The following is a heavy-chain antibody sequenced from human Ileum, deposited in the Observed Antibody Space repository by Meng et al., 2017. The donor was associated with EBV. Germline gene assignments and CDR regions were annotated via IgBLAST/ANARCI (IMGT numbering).Heavy chain of an antibody. CDR2: ISAYNGNT. J-gene: IGHJ4*02. Sequence: QCQVVQSGAEKKSTGXSGDVSCKAACYTFTTYGISWVRQAPGQGLEWMGWISAYNGNTNYAQTLQGRLTMTTDTSTSTAYMELRSLRSDDTAVYYCARVEVGITSGDYWGQGTLVTVSS. V-gene: IGHV1-18*01. CDR1: CYTFTTYG. CDR3: ARVEVGITSGDY. D-gene: IGHD1-26*01.